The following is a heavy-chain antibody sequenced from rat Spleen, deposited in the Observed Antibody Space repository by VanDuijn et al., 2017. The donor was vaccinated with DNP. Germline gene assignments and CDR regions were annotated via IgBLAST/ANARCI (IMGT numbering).Heavy chain of an antibody. Sequence: EVQLQESGPGLVKPSQSLSLICSVTGFSITNNFKWSWIRKFPGNKLEWMGYLNGAGSSDYNPSLRSRISITRDTSKNQFFLQVNSVDTEDTATYYLAIQLGVFDYWDQGVMVTVSS. D-gene: IGHD5-1*01. J-gene: IGHJ2*01. CDR3: AIQLGVFDY. CDR2: LNGAGSS. CDR1: GFSITNNFK. V-gene: IGHV3-3*01.